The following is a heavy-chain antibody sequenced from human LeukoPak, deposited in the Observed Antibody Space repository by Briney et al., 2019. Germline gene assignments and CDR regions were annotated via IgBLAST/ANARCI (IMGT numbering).Heavy chain of an antibody. Sequence: GGSLRLSCAASGFTFSSYAMSGVRQAAGKGLEWVSGISGSGGTTYYADSVKGRFTISRDNSKNTMYLQMNSLRAEDTALYYCAILGSSSGYYYTGMDVWGQGTTVTVSS. CDR1: GFTFSSYA. CDR3: AILGSSSGYYYTGMDV. V-gene: IGHV3-23*01. J-gene: IGHJ6*02. CDR2: ISGSGGTT. D-gene: IGHD6-6*01.